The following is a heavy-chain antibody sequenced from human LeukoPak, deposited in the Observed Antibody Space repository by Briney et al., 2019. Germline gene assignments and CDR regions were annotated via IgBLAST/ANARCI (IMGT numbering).Heavy chain of an antibody. J-gene: IGHJ4*02. CDR2: IWYDGSDE. V-gene: IGHV3-33*01. CDR3: ATATYYSDSYGSTGVFDY. Sequence: GGALRLSCAASGFTFSSYGMHWVRQAPGKGLEWVALIWYDGSDEYYADSVKGRFTISRDNSKNTLYLQMNSLRAEDAAVYFCATATYYSDSYGSTGVFDYWGPGTLVTLSS. D-gene: IGHD3-22*01. CDR1: GFTFSSYG.